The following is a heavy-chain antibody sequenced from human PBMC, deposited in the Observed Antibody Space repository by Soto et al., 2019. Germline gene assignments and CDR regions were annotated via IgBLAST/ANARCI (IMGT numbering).Heavy chain of an antibody. CDR2: IYWDDDK. CDR1: GFSLSTSGVG. V-gene: IGHV2-5*02. Sequence: ESGPTLVNPTQTLRLTCTFSGFSLSTSGVGVGWNRQPPGKALEWLALIYWDDDKRYSPSLKSRLTITKDTSKNQVVLTMTNMDPVDTATYYCARTYSSGWYFWRNNWFDPWGQGTLVTVSS. J-gene: IGHJ5*02. D-gene: IGHD6-19*01. CDR3: ARTYSSGWYFWRNNWFDP.